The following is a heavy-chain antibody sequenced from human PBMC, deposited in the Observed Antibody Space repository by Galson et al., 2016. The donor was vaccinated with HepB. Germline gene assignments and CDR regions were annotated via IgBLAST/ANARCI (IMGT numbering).Heavy chain of an antibody. Sequence: SLRLSCAASGFTFSKYSMSWVRQAPGKGLVWVSRINSDGSSTSYADSVKGRFTISRDNAKNTLYLQMNSLRAEDTAVYYCAGDNVLRYFDWTTLNYYYGMDVWGQGTTVTVSS. CDR3: AGDNVLRYFDWTTLNYYYGMDV. CDR2: INSDGSST. J-gene: IGHJ6*02. V-gene: IGHV3-74*01. D-gene: IGHD3-9*01. CDR1: GFTFSKYS.